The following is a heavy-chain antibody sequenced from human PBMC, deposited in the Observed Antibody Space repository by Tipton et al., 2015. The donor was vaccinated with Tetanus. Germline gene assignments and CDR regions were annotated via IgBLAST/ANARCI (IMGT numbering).Heavy chain of an antibody. V-gene: IGHV1-69*01. D-gene: IGHD1-7*01. J-gene: IGHJ3*02. Sequence: QLVQSGAEVKKPGSSVKVSCKASGGTYSSYAISWVRQAPGQGLEWMGGIIPIFGTANYAQKFQGRVTITADESTSTAYMELSSLRSEGTAVYYCARVSREGPELELDAFDIWGQGTMVTVSS. CDR3: ARVSREGPELELDAFDI. CDR1: GGTYSSYA. CDR2: IIPIFGTA.